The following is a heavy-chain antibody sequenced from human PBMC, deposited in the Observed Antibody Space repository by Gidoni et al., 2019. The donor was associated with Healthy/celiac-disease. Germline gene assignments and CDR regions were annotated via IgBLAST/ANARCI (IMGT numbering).Heavy chain of an antibody. CDR3: ARSYYDSSGYYYYYYYGMDV. CDR1: GFTFSSYG. D-gene: IGHD3-22*01. CDR2: IWYDGSNK. J-gene: IGHJ6*02. V-gene: IGHV3-33*01. Sequence: QVQLVESGGGVVQPGRSLRLSCAASGFTFSSYGMHWVRQAPGKGLEWVAVIWYDGSNKYYADSVKGRFTISRDNSKNTLYLQMNSLRAEDTAVYYCARSYYDSSGYYYYYYYGMDVWGQGTTVTVSS.